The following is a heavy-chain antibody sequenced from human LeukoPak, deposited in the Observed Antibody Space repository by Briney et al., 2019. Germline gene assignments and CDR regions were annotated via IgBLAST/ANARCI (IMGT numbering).Heavy chain of an antibody. V-gene: IGHV3-30*18. D-gene: IGHD3-22*01. J-gene: IGHJ4*02. CDR1: GFTFSSYG. Sequence: GRSLRLSCAASGFTFSSYGMHWVRQAPGKGLEWVAVISYDGSNKYYADSVKGRFTISRDNSKNTLYLQMNSLRAEDTAVYYCAKERKYYDSSGYSGFAYWGQGTLSPSPQ. CDR3: AKERKYYDSSGYSGFAY. CDR2: ISYDGSNK.